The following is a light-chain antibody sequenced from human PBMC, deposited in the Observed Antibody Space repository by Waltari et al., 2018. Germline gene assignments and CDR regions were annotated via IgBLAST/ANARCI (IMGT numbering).Light chain of an antibody. Sequence: DIVMTQSPDSLAVSLGERATINCKSSQTVLYSSDNNNYLAWYQQKLGQPPKLRIYWASTRASGVPDRFSGSGSGTDFTLTISSLQAEDVAVYYCQQYYDTPRTFGQGTRVEIK. V-gene: IGKV4-1*01. CDR3: QQYYDTPRT. J-gene: IGKJ1*01. CDR2: WAS. CDR1: QTVLYSSDNNNY.